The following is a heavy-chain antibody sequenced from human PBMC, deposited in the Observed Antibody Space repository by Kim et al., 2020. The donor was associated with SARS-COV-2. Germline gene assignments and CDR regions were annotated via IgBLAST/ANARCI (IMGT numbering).Heavy chain of an antibody. CDR1: GYTFTSYD. J-gene: IGHJ4*02. V-gene: IGHV1-8*01. CDR3: ARASGDDIRRYFDY. CDR2: MNPNSGNT. D-gene: IGHD3-9*01. Sequence: ASVKVSCKASGYTFTSYDINWVRQATGQGLEWMGWMNPNSGNTGYAQKFQGRVTMTRNTSISTAYMELSSLRSEDTAVYYCARASGDDIRRYFDYWGQGTLVTVSS.